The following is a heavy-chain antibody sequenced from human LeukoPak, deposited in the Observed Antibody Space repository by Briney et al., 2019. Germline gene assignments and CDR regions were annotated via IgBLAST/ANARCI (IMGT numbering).Heavy chain of an antibody. CDR2: INTNTGNP. V-gene: IGHV7-4-1*02. Sequence: ASVKVSCKPSGYTFKNYAMNWVRQAPGQGLEWMGWINTNTGNPTYAQGFTGRFVFSLDTSVSTAYLQISSPNSEDTAVYYCARDGGGRYCYDSTCPPYHYAMDVWGQGTTVTVTS. D-gene: IGHD3-22*01. J-gene: IGHJ6*02. CDR1: GYTFKNYA. CDR3: ARDGGGRYCYDSTCPPYHYAMDV.